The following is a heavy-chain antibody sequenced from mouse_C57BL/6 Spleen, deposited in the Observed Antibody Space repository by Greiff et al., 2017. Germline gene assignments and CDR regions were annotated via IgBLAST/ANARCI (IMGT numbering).Heavy chain of an antibody. CDR3: ERGGLLFAY. CDR1: GYTFTSYW. D-gene: IGHD1-1*02. CDR2: IDPSDSYT. J-gene: IGHJ3*01. Sequence: QVQLQQPGAELVMPGASVKLSCKASGYTFTSYWMRWVKQRPGQGLEWIGVIDPSDSYTNYNQKLKGKSTLTVDKSSSTAYMQLSSLTSEDSAVYYCERGGLLFAYRGQGTLVAASA. V-gene: IGHV1-69*01.